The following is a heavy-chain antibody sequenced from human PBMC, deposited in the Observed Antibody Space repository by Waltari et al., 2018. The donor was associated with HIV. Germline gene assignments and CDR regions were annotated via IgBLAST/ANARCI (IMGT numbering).Heavy chain of an antibody. D-gene: IGHD3-3*01. Sequence: EVQLVESGGGLVQPGRFLRVSRTASGLNFEDFGMPWVRQPPRKGLKWVEGISWNSGDIAYADSVKGRFTNSRDNTKNSLFLQMNSVRVEDTALYYCVKDGASTIFGVLNGMDVWGQGTTVTVSS. V-gene: IGHV3-9*01. CDR3: VKDGASTIFGVLNGMDV. J-gene: IGHJ6*02. CDR2: ISWNSGDI. CDR1: GLNFEDFG.